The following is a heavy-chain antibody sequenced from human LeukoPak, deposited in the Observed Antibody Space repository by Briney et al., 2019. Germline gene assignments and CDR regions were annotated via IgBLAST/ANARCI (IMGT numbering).Heavy chain of an antibody. Sequence: KPSETLSLTCAVYGGSFSGYYWSWIRQPPGKGLEWIGEINHSGSTNYNPSLKSRVTISVDTSKNQFSLKLSSVTAADTAVYYCASFSSSFSFDCWGQGTLVTVSS. J-gene: IGHJ4*02. CDR2: INHSGST. CDR1: GGSFSGYY. V-gene: IGHV4-34*01. CDR3: ASFSSSFSFDC. D-gene: IGHD6-13*01.